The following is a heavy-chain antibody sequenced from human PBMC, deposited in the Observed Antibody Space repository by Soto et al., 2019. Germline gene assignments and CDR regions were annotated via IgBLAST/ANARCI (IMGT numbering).Heavy chain of an antibody. J-gene: IGHJ2*01. CDR2: IYHSGST. CDR3: STVTSYWYFDL. CDR1: GGSISSGGYS. V-gene: IGHV4-30-2*01. Sequence: QLQLQESSSGLVKPSQTLSLTCAVSGGSISSGGYSWSWIRQPPGKGLEWIGYIYHSGSTYYNPSLKSRVTISVDRSKNQFSLKLSSVPAADTAVYYCSTVTSYWYFDLWGRGTLVTVSS. D-gene: IGHD4-17*01.